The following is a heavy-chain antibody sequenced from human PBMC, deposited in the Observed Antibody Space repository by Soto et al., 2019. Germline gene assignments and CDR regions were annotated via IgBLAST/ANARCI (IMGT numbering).Heavy chain of an antibody. Sequence: EVQLVESGGGLVQPGGSLRLSCAASGFTFSSYWMSWVRQAPGKGLEWVANIKEDGSEKYYVDSVKGRFTISRDKAKNSLYLQMNILRAEDTAVYYCARGRAARLWFDPWGQGTLVTVS. CDR1: GFTFSSYW. CDR2: IKEDGSEK. J-gene: IGHJ5*02. CDR3: ARGRAARLWFDP. V-gene: IGHV3-7*01. D-gene: IGHD6-6*01.